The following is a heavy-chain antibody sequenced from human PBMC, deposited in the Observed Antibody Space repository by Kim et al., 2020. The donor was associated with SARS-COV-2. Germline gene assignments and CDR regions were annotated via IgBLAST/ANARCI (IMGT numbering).Heavy chain of an antibody. CDR2: INHSGST. D-gene: IGHD1-26*01. CDR1: GGSFSGYY. CDR3: ARSYLRRPTS. J-gene: IGHJ4*02. V-gene: IGHV4-34*01. Sequence: SETLSLTCAVYGGSFSGYYWSWIRQPPGKGLEWIGEINHSGSTNYNPSLKSRVTISVDTSKNQFSLKLSSVTAADTAVYYCARSYLRRPTSWGQGTLVTVSS.